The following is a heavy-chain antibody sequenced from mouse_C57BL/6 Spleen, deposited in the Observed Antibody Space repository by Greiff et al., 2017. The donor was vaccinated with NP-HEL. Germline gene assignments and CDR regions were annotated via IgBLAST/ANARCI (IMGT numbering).Heavy chain of an antibody. Sequence: VQLQQFGAELMKPGASVKLSCKATGYTFTGYWIEWVKQRPGHGLEWIGEILPGSGSTNYNEKFKGKANFTADQSSHTAYMQLGSLTTEGSAIYYCARSIYYDYGAWFAYWGQGTLVTVSA. CDR3: ARSIYYDYGAWFAY. CDR2: ILPGSGST. V-gene: IGHV1-9*01. D-gene: IGHD2-4*01. CDR1: GYTFTGYW. J-gene: IGHJ3*01.